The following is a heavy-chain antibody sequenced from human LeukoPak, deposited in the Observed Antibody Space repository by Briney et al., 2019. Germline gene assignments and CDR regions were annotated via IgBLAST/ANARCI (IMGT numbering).Heavy chain of an antibody. D-gene: IGHD2-8*01. Sequence: GGSLRLSCAASGFTFSSYSMNWVRQAPGKGLEWVSYISSSSSTIYYADSVKGRFTISIDNAKNSLYLQMNSLRAEDTAVYYCARGYCTNGVCYTGGIFDYWGQGTLVTVSS. CDR2: ISSSSSTI. CDR3: ARGYCTNGVCYTGGIFDY. J-gene: IGHJ4*02. V-gene: IGHV3-48*01. CDR1: GFTFSSYS.